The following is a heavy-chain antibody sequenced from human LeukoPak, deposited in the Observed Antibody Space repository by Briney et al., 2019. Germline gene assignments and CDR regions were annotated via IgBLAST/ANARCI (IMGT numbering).Heavy chain of an antibody. CDR2: ISGSGGST. CDR1: GFTFSSYA. J-gene: IGHJ4*02. CDR3: ASRLWFGELSYFFDY. D-gene: IGHD3-10*01. Sequence: GGSLRLSCAASGFTFSSYAMSWVRQAPGKGLEWVSAISGSGGSTYYADSVKGRFTISRDNSKNTLYLQMNSLRAEDTAVYYCASRLWFGELSYFFDYWGQGTLVTVSS. V-gene: IGHV3-23*01.